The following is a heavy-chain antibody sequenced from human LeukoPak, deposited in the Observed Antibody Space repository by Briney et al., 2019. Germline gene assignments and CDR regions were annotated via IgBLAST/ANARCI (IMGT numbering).Heavy chain of an antibody. V-gene: IGHV1-69*04. D-gene: IGHD2-15*01. CDR1: GGTFSSYA. CDR3: AADTPKDIVVVVAATGIGPFDY. Sequence: GASVKVSCKASGGTFSSYAISWVRQAPGQGLEWMGRIIPILGIANYAQKFQGRVTITADKSTSTAYMELSSLRSEDTAVYYCAADTPKDIVVVVAATGIGPFDYWGQGTLVTVSS. J-gene: IGHJ4*02. CDR2: IIPILGIA.